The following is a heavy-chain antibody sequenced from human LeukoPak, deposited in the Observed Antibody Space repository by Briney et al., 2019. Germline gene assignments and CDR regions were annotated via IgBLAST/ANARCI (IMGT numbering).Heavy chain of an antibody. CDR2: INHSGST. V-gene: IGHV4-34*01. D-gene: IGHD2-15*01. CDR1: GGSFSGYY. Sequence: TPSETLSLTCAVYGGSFSGYYWSWIRQPPGKGLEWIGEINHSGSTNYNPSLKSRVTISVDTSKNQFSLKLSSVTAADTAVYYCARDSCSGGSCYLFDYWGQGTLVTVSS. J-gene: IGHJ4*02. CDR3: ARDSCSGGSCYLFDY.